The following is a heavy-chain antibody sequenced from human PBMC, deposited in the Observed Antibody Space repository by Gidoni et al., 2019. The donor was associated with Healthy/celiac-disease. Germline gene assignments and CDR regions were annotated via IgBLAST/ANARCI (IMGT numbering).Heavy chain of an antibody. D-gene: IGHD2-2*01. J-gene: IGHJ2*01. CDR2: ISSSSSYI. V-gene: IGHV3-21*01. CDR1: GFTFSSYS. CDR3: AREDIVVVPAAFARYFDL. Sequence: EVQLVESGGGLVKPGGSLRLSCAASGFTFSSYSMNWVRQAPGKGLEWVSSISSSSSYIYYADSVKGRFTISRDNAKNSLYLQMNSLRAEDTAVYYCAREDIVVVPAAFARYFDLWGRGTLVTVSS.